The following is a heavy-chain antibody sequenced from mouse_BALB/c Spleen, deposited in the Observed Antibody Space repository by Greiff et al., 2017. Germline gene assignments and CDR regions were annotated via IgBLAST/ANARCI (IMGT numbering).Heavy chain of an antibody. J-gene: IGHJ4*01. CDR1: GFTFSSYG. V-gene: IGHV5-6-3*01. CDR2: INSNGGST. D-gene: IGHD3-1*01. CDR3: SKQHGLQYYAMDY. Sequence: EVKLVESGGGLVQPGGSLKLSCAASGFTFSSYGMSWVRQTPDKRLELVATINSNGGSTYYPDSVKGRFTISRDNAKNTLYLQMSSLKSEDTAMYYCSKQHGLQYYAMDYWGQGTSVTVSS.